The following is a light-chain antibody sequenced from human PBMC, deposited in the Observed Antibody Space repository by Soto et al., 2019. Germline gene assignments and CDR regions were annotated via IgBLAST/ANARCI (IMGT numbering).Light chain of an antibody. Sequence: EIVLTQSPATLSLSLGERATLSCRASQSFVNMYLAWYQQKPGQAPRLLMYGASRRPTGIPDRFSGSGSGTDFTLTISSLQPEDFATYYCQQSYSSPPTFGQGTKVDIK. CDR1: QSFVNMY. J-gene: IGKJ1*01. CDR2: GAS. V-gene: IGKV3D-20*02. CDR3: QQSYSSPPT.